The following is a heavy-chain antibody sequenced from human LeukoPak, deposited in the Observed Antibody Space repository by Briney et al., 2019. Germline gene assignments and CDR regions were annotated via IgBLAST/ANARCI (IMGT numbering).Heavy chain of an antibody. Sequence: SETLSLTCTVSGGSINNYYWSWIRQPPGKGLEWIGYIYYSGSTNYNPSLKSRVTISIDTSKNQFSLKLSSVTAADTAMYYCAKSSGSYYNVDFDYWGQGTLVTVSS. CDR1: GGSINNYY. J-gene: IGHJ4*02. CDR3: AKSSGSYYNVDFDY. V-gene: IGHV4-59*01. D-gene: IGHD3-10*01. CDR2: IYYSGST.